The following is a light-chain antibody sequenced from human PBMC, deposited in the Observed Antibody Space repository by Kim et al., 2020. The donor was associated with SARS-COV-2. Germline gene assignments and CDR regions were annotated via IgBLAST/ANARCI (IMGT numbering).Light chain of an antibody. J-gene: IGKJ1*01. CDR1: QDISNC. CDR3: QKCDSAPWT. V-gene: IGKV1-27*01. Sequence: ASVGDRVTITCRASQDISNCLAWFQLKPEKAPKLLIYAASALQPGVPSRFSGSGSGTDFTLTVTSLQPEDVATYYCQKCDSAPWTFGQGTKVDIK. CDR2: AAS.